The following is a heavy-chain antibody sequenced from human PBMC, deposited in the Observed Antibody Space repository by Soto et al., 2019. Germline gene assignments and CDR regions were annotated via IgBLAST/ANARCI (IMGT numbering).Heavy chain of an antibody. CDR1: GGSISSSSYY. V-gene: IGHV4-39*01. D-gene: IGHD3-10*01. CDR3: ARHRASTYYYGSGSLNWFDP. J-gene: IGHJ5*02. Sequence: PSETLSLTCTVSGGSISSSSYYWGWIRQPPGKGLEWIGSIYYSGGTYYNPSLKSRVTISVDTSKNQFSLKLCSVTAADTAVYYCARHRASTYYYGSGSLNWFDPWGQGTLVTVSS. CDR2: IYYSGGT.